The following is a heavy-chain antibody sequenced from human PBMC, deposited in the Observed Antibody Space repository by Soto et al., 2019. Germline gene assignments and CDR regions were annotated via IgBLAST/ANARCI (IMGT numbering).Heavy chain of an antibody. V-gene: IGHV4-59*01. D-gene: IGHD6-13*01. Sequence: LSITCTGSGGSISSYYWSWIRQPPGKGLEWIGYIYYSGSTNYNPSLKSRVTISVDTSKNQFSLKLSSVTAADTAVYYCARGWSSPDYWGQGTLVPVFS. CDR2: IYYSGST. CDR3: ARGWSSPDY. J-gene: IGHJ4*02. CDR1: GGSISSYY.